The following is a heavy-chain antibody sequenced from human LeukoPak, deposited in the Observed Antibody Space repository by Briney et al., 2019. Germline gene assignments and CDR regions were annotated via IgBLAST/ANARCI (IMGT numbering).Heavy chain of an antibody. J-gene: IGHJ6*03. D-gene: IGHD2-8*01. CDR3: ARAEGYCTNGVCLNYYYYYYMDV. Sequence: PGGSLRLSCAASGFTFSSYSMNWVRQAPGKGLEWVSSISSSSSYIYYADSVKGRFTISRDNAKNSLYLQMNSLRAEDTAVYYCARAEGYCTNGVCLNYYYYYYMDVWGKGTTVTVSS. CDR1: GFTFSSYS. V-gene: IGHV3-21*01. CDR2: ISSSSSYI.